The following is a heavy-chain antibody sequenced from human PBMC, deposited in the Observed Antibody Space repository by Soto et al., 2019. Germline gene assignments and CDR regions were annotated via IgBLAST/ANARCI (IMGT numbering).Heavy chain of an antibody. J-gene: IGHJ4*02. Sequence: GGSLRLSCAASGFTFSSYGMHWVRQAPGKGLEWVAVISYDGSNKYYADSVKGRFTISRDNSKNTLYLQMNSLRAEDTAVYYCAKDLPYYYGSGSYSFDYWGQGTLVTVSS. CDR2: ISYDGSNK. D-gene: IGHD3-10*01. CDR1: GFTFSSYG. V-gene: IGHV3-30*18. CDR3: AKDLPYYYGSGSYSFDY.